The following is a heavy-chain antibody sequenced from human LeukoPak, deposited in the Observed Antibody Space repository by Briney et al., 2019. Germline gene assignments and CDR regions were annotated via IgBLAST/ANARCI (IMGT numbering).Heavy chain of an antibody. J-gene: IGHJ4*02. CDR3: AREPGVDGGNSGESDY. D-gene: IGHD4-23*01. V-gene: IGHV1-8*01. Sequence: ASVKVSCKASGYTFTSYDINWVRQATGQGLEWMGWMNPNSGNTGYAQKFQDRVTMTRNTSISTAYMELSSLRSEDTAVYYCAREPGVDGGNSGESDYWGQGTLVTVSS. CDR2: MNPNSGNT. CDR1: GYTFTSYD.